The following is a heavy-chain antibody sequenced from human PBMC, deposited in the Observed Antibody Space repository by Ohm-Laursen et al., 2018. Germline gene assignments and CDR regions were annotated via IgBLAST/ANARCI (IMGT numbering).Heavy chain of an antibody. V-gene: IGHV3-48*01. J-gene: IGHJ3*02. CDR1: GFTFSSYS. Sequence: SLRLSCSAPGFTFSSYSMNWVRQAPGKGLEWVSYISSGRSTIYYEDSVKGRFSISRDNAKNSLYLQMNSLRAEDTAVYYCARDGSDYYDSRGMGAFDIWGQGTMVTVSS. D-gene: IGHD3-22*01. CDR3: ARDGSDYYDSRGMGAFDI. CDR2: ISSGRSTI.